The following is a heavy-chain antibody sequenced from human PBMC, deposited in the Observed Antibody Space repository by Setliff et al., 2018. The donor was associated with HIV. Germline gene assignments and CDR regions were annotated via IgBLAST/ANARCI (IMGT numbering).Heavy chain of an antibody. CDR3: ARIRRSSSWYYFDY. V-gene: IGHV2-26*01. D-gene: IGHD6-13*01. J-gene: IGHJ4*02. CDR1: GFSLSNVRMA. Sequence: SGPTLVNPTETLTLTCTVSGFSLSNVRMAVSWIRQPPGKALEWLGHIFSNDEKSYSTSLKSRLTISKDTSKSQVVLTMTNMDPVDTATYYCARIRRSSSWYYFDYWGQGTLVT. CDR2: IFSNDEK.